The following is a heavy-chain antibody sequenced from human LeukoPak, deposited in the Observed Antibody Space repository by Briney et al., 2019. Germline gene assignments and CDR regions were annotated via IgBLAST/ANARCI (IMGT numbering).Heavy chain of an antibody. V-gene: IGHV4-59*08. CDR2: IYYSGST. J-gene: IGHJ2*01. CDR1: GGCISSYY. Sequence: SETLSLTCAVYGGCISSYYWSWSRQPPGKGLEWIGYIYYSGSTNYNPSLKSRVTISVDTSKNQFSLKLSSVTAADTAVYYCARLMGIFGVVITPYWYFDLWGRGTLVTVSS. CDR3: ARLMGIFGVVITPYWYFDL. D-gene: IGHD3-3*01.